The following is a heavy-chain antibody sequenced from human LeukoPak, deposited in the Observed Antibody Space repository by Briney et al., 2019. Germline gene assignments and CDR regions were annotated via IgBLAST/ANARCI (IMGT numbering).Heavy chain of an antibody. J-gene: IGHJ6*03. CDR3: ARQLDCSSTSCRYYYYHYMDV. CDR1: GYSISSGYY. Sequence: KSSETLSLTCAVSGYSISSGYYWGWIRQPPGKGLEWIGSIYHSGSTYYNPSLKSRVTISVDTSKNQFSLKLSSVTAADTAVYYCARQLDCSSTSCRYYYYHYMDVWGKGTTVTVSS. D-gene: IGHD2-2*01. V-gene: IGHV4-38-2*01. CDR2: IYHSGST.